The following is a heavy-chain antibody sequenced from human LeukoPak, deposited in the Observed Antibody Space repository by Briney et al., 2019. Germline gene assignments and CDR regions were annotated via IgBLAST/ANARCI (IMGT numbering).Heavy chain of an antibody. D-gene: IGHD6-13*01. J-gene: IGHJ4*02. V-gene: IGHV3-23*01. CDR2: ISGYGGNT. CDR3: SGHGSNSY. CDR1: GFTLSNNG. Sequence: GGSLRLSCAASGFTLSNNGLSWFRQAPGKGLEWASDISGYGGNTYYAESVKGRFTISRDNSKNTVYLQMNSLRAEDTALYYASGHGSNSYWGQGTLVTVSS.